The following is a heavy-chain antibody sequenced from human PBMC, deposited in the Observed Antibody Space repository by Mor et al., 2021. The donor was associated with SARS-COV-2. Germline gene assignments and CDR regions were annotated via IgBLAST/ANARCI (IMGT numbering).Heavy chain of an antibody. Sequence: GGSTFYADSVKGRFTISRDNSKNTLYLQMNSLRAEDTAVYYCTKPPGFTLGYWGQGTLVTVSS. V-gene: IGHV3-23*01. CDR2: GGST. J-gene: IGHJ4*02. D-gene: IGHD7-27*01. CDR3: TKPPGFTLGY.